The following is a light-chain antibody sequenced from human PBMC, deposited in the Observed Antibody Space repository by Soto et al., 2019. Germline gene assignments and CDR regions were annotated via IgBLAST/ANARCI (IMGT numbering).Light chain of an antibody. V-gene: IGKV3-15*01. Sequence: VVMTQSPGTLSVSLGESATLSCRASQSVDGYLAWYQQKPGQAPRLLIYGASTRATGIPARFSGSGSGTEFTLTINSLQSEDFAVYYCQQYNNWPRTFGQGTKVDNK. J-gene: IGKJ1*01. CDR3: QQYNNWPRT. CDR2: GAS. CDR1: QSVDGY.